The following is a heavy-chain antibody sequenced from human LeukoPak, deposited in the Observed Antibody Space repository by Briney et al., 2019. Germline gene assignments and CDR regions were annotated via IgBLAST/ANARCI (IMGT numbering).Heavy chain of an antibody. CDR3: ASAGYYYDSSGYYGSRDY. Sequence: GGSLRLSCAASGFTFSSYAMSWVRQAPGKGLEWVSAISGSGGSTYYADSVKGRFTISRDNSENTLYLQMNSLRAEDTAVYYCASAGYYYDSSGYYGSRDYWGQGTLVTVSS. CDR1: GFTFSSYA. CDR2: ISGSGGST. J-gene: IGHJ4*02. D-gene: IGHD3-22*01. V-gene: IGHV3-23*01.